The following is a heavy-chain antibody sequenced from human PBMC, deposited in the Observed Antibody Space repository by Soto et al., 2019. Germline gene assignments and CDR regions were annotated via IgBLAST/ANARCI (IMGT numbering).Heavy chain of an antibody. J-gene: IGHJ2*01. CDR2: IYYSGST. CDR3: ARSCITMIVVVPWYFDL. Sequence: QVQLQESGPGLVKPSQTLSLTCTVSGGSISSGGYYWSWIRQHPGKGLEWIGYIYYSGSTYYNPSLKSRVTISVDTSKYQFSLKRSSVTAADTAVYYCARSCITMIVVVPWYFDLWGRGTLVTVSS. D-gene: IGHD3-22*01. V-gene: IGHV4-31*03. CDR1: GGSISSGGYY.